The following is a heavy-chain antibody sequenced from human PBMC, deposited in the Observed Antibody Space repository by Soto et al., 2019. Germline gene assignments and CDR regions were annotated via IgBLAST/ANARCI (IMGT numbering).Heavy chain of an antibody. CDR2: IESGGST. CDR3: AKDLGPLRLLNYYFYGLDV. V-gene: IGHV3-53*01. J-gene: IGHJ6*02. CDR1: SFTVSSTY. Sequence: PGGSVRLSCSASSFTVSSTYIVSFLNAPWMGLEWVAVIESGGSTHYADSVKGRFTISRDIPKNMIYLQLHTLRAEDTAVYYCAKDLGPLRLLNYYFYGLDVWGQGTTVTVSS. D-gene: IGHD2-15*01.